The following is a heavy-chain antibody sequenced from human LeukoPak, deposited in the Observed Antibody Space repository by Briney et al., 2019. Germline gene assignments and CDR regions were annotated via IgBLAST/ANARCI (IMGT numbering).Heavy chain of an antibody. Sequence: SETLSLTCTVSGGSISSSHYYWGWIRQPPGKGLEWIGSIYYSGSTYYNPSLRSRVTISVDTSKNQFSLKLSSVTAADTAVYYCAREEQQQYVLDIWGQGTMVTVSS. CDR1: GGSISSSHYY. CDR2: IYYSGST. CDR3: AREEQQQYVLDI. D-gene: IGHD6-13*01. V-gene: IGHV4-39*07. J-gene: IGHJ3*02.